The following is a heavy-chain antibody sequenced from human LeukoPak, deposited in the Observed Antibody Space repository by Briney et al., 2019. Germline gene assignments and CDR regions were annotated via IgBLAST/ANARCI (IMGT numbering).Heavy chain of an antibody. D-gene: IGHD1-26*01. Sequence: ASVKVSCKASGYTFTDYYMHWVRQAPGQGLEWMGWINPSSGGTIYAQEFQGRVTMTRDTSIGTAYLELSRLRSDDTAVYYCARVSPTGSYFNWFDPWGQGTLVTVSS. CDR3: ARVSPTGSYFNWFDP. CDR2: INPSSGGT. V-gene: IGHV1-2*02. J-gene: IGHJ5*02. CDR1: GYTFTDYY.